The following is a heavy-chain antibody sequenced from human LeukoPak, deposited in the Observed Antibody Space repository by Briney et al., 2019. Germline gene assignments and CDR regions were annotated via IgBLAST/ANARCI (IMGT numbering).Heavy chain of an antibody. J-gene: IGHJ4*02. D-gene: IGHD3-22*01. V-gene: IGHV3-23*01. CDR1: GFTFSSYA. CDR3: AKTLGYYYDSSGYYYGY. Sequence: GGSLRLSCAASGFTFSSYAMSWARQAPGKGLEWVSAISGSGGSTYYADSVKGRFTISRDNSKNTLYLQMNSLRAEDTAVYYCAKTLGYYYDSSGYYYGYWGQGTLVTVSS. CDR2: ISGSGGST.